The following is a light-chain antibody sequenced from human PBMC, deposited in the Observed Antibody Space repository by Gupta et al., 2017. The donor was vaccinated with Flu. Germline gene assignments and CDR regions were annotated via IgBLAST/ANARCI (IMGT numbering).Light chain of an antibody. CDR3: QQDNNWPNT. J-gene: IGKJ3*01. CDR1: QSVSSN. V-gene: IGKV3-15*01. Sequence: PATLSVSPGERATLSCRASQSVSSNLAWYQQKPGQAPRLLIYGAFSRATGIPARFSGSGSGTXFTLTIXSLQSEDFALYYCQQDNNWPNTFGXGTKVDIK. CDR2: GAF.